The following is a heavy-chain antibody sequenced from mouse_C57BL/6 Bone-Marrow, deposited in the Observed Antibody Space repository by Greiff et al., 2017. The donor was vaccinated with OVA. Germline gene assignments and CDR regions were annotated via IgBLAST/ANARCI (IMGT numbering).Heavy chain of an antibody. CDR2: INPNNGGT. CDR3: ASQLGRYYAMDY. D-gene: IGHD4-1*02. CDR1: GYTFTDYY. J-gene: IGHJ4*01. Sequence: VQLQQSGPELVKPGASVKISCKASGYTFTDYYMNWVKQSHGKSLEWIGDINPNNGGTSYNQKFKGKATLTVDKSSSTAYMELRSLTSEDSAVYDCASQLGRYYAMDYWGQGTSVTVSS. V-gene: IGHV1-26*01.